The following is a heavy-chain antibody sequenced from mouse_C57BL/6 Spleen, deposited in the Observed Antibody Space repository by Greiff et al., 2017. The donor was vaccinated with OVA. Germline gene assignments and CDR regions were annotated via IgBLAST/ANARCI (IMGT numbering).Heavy chain of an antibody. V-gene: IGHV5-9-1*02. J-gene: IGHJ3*01. CDR2: ISSGGDYI. Sequence: EVKVEESGEGLVKPGGSLKLSCAASGFTFSSYAMSWVRQTPEKRLEWVAYISSGGDYIYYADTVKGRFTISRDNARNTLYLQMSSLKSEDTAMYYCTRDEGEFITAGGFAYWGQGTLVTVSA. CDR3: TRDEGEFITAGGFAY. CDR1: GFTFSSYA. D-gene: IGHD1-1*01.